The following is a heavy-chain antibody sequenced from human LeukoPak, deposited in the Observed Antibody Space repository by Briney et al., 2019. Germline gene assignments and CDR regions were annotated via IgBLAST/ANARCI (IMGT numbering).Heavy chain of an antibody. D-gene: IGHD3-10*01. Sequence: GGSLRLSCAASGFTFSSSAMSWVRQAPGKGLEWVSGISWNSGSIGYADSAKGRFTISRDNAKNSLYLQMNSLRAEDTALYYCAKATYYYGSGSPYYFDYWGQGTLVTVSS. V-gene: IGHV3-9*01. CDR3: AKATYYYGSGSPYYFDY. CDR2: ISWNSGSI. CDR1: GFTFSSSA. J-gene: IGHJ4*02.